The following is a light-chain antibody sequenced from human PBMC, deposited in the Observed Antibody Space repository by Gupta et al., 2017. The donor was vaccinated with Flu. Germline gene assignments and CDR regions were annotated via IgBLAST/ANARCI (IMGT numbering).Light chain of an antibody. CDR2: TNN. Sequence: RSKPGRDTVSWYRHLPGTAPKVLIFTNNQRTSAVPDRFSGSKSGTSASLAISGLQSEDDADYYCAAWDDSMSGGVFGGGTKLTVL. CDR3: AAWDDSMSGGV. CDR1: RSKPGRDT. J-gene: IGLJ3*02. V-gene: IGLV1-44*01.